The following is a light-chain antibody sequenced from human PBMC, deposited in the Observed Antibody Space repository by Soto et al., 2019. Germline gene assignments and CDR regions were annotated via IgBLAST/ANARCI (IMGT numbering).Light chain of an antibody. J-gene: IGKJ1*01. CDR3: QQTYSTPRT. CDR1: QSIATY. CDR2: EAS. V-gene: IGKV1-39*01. Sequence: IKMTQSPSSLSASVGDRVTISCRASQSIATYLNWYQQKPGKAPNLLIYEASSLQSGVPSGFSGTGSGTDFTLTISSLQPEDFATYYCQQTYSTPRTFGQGTKVDI.